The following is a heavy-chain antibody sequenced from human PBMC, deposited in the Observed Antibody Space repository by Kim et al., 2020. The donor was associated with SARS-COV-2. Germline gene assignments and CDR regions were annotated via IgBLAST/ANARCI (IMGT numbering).Heavy chain of an antibody. CDR1: GGSFSGYY. D-gene: IGHD3-22*01. CDR3: ARARGYYYDSSGKPRGYYYYGMDV. J-gene: IGHJ6*02. CDR2: INHSGST. Sequence: SETLSLTCAVYGGSFSGYYWSWIRQPPGKGLEWIGEINHSGSTNYNPSLKSRVTISVDTSKNQFSLKLSSVTAADTAVYYCARARGYYYDSSGKPRGYYYYGMDVWGQGTTVTVSS. V-gene: IGHV4-34*01.